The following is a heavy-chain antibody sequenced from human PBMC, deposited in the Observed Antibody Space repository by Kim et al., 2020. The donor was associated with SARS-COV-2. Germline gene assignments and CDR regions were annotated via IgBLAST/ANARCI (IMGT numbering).Heavy chain of an antibody. V-gene: IGHV4-39*01. D-gene: IGHD2-2*01. CDR3: AGGGTNYYYYYGMDV. J-gene: IGHJ6*02. Sequence: SETLSLTCTVSGGSISSSSYYWGWIRQPPGKGLEWIGSIYYSGSTYYNPSLKSRVTISVDTSKNQFSLKLSSVTAADTAVYYCAGGGTNYYYYYGMDVWGQGTTVTVSS. CDR2: IYYSGST. CDR1: GGSISSSSYY.